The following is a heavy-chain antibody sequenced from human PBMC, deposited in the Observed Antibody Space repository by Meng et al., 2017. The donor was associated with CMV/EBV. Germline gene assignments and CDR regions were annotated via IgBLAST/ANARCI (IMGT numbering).Heavy chain of an antibody. D-gene: IGHD3-3*01. Sequence: ASVTVSCKASGYTFTGYYMHWVRQAPGQGLEWMGWINPNSGGTNYAQQFQGRVTITRDTSISTAYMGLSRLRSDDPAVYYCARDPPVRSYYDFWSGFYLQNYYYGMDVWGQGTTVTVSS. V-gene: IGHV1-2*02. CDR3: ARDPPVRSYYDFWSGFYLQNYYYGMDV. J-gene: IGHJ6*02. CDR1: GYTFTGYY. CDR2: INPNSGGT.